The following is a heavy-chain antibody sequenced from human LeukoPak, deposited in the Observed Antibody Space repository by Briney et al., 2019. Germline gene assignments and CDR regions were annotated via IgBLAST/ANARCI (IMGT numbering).Heavy chain of an antibody. Sequence: SETLSLTCTVSAYSISSGYYWGWIRQPPGKGLEWIGSIYHSGSTYYNPSLKSRVTISVDTSKNQFSLKLSSVTAADTAVYYCARVKSGSVDYWGQGTLVTVSS. CDR3: ARVKSGSVDY. CDR2: IYHSGST. D-gene: IGHD2-15*01. CDR1: AYSISSGYY. J-gene: IGHJ4*02. V-gene: IGHV4-38-2*02.